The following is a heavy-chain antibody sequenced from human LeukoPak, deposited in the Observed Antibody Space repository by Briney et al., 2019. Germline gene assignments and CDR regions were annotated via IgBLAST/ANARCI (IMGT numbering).Heavy chain of an antibody. CDR1: GGTFSSYA. CDR3: ARPPRRNDAFDI. J-gene: IGHJ3*02. D-gene: IGHD1-14*01. CDR2: IIPILYIA. V-gene: IGHV1-69*04. Sequence: SVKVSCKASGGTFSSYAVHWVRQAPGQGLEWMGRIIPILYIANYAQKFQGRVTITADKSTSTAYMELSSPRSEDTAMYYCARPPRRNDAFDIWGQGTMVTVSS.